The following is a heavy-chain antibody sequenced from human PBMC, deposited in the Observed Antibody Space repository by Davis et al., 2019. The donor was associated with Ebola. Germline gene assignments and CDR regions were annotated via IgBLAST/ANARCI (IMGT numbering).Heavy chain of an antibody. V-gene: IGHV1-8*01. J-gene: IGHJ4*02. Sequence: AASVKVSCKASGYTFTSYDNNWVRQATGQGLEWMGWMNPNSGNTGYAQKFQGRVTITTDTSASTSYMELSSLRSEDTAVYYCAATKGDPIAVAGFDYWGQGTLVTVSS. CDR3: AATKGDPIAVAGFDY. CDR1: GYTFTSYD. CDR2: MNPNSGNT. D-gene: IGHD6-19*01.